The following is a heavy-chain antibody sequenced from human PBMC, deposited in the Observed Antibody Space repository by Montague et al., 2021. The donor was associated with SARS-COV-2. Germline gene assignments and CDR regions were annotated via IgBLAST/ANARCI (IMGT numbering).Heavy chain of an antibody. CDR1: GGSMRSPTLH. CDR3: ARRLTVWTVYAKSVYFDY. D-gene: IGHD3/OR15-3a*01. V-gene: IGHV4-39*01. Sequence: SETLSLTCTVSGGSMRSPTLHWNWHRPAPGTVLYWNRNNSDGGTNYFTPSRRGRVTLSVDTPRSQFSLELSSVTAADTAVCYCARRLTVWTVYAKSVYFDYWGQGLLVTVSS. CDR2: NSDGGTN. J-gene: IGHJ4*02.